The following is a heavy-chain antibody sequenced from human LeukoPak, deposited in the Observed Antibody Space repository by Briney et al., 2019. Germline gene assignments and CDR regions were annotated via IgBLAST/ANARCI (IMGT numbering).Heavy chain of an antibody. J-gene: IGHJ4*02. D-gene: IGHD3-3*01. CDR1: GFTFSSFW. V-gene: IGHV3-7*03. Sequence: PGGSLRLSCAASGFTFSSFWMSWVRQAPGKGLEWVANIREDGSLQYYVDSVEGRFTISRDNAKNSLYLQMNSLRADDTAVYYCTRVSGGYDLSDYWGQGTLVTVSS. CDR3: TRVSGGYDLSDY. CDR2: IREDGSLQ.